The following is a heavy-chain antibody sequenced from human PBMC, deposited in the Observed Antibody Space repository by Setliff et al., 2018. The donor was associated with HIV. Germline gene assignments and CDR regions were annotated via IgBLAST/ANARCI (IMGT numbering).Heavy chain of an antibody. V-gene: IGHV1-46*01. CDR3: ASAPLTTVTTGPRYYLDS. Sequence: ASVKVSCKASGYTFTSYYMHWVRQAPGQGLEWMGIINPSGGSTSYAQKFQGRVTMTRGTSTSTVYMEVSNLKSEDTAVYYCASAPLTTVTTGPRYYLDSWGQGTLVTVSS. CDR1: GYTFTSYY. J-gene: IGHJ4*02. CDR2: INPSGGST. D-gene: IGHD4-17*01.